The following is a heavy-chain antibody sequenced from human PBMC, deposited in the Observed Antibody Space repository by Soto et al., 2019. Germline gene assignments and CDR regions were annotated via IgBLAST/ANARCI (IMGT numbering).Heavy chain of an antibody. CDR2: IYDSGAT. J-gene: IGHJ5*02. Sequence: TSETLSLTCTVSGGSLSGGSYYWNWIRQPPGKQMEWIGYIYDSGATKYNPSLKSRVTISQDTSKNQFSLKMNSVTPSDTAVYYCARDWGPYWFDPWGQGILVTVS. CDR3: ARDWGPYWFDP. V-gene: IGHV4-61*01. CDR1: GGSLSGGSYY. D-gene: IGHD3-16*01.